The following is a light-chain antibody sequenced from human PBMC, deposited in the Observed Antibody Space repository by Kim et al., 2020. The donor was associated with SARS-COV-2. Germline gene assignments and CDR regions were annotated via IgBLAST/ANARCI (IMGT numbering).Light chain of an antibody. CDR3: QAWDSGTVV. Sequence: SYELTQPPSISVSQGQTVTLTCSGDKLGEKYSCWYQQKSGQSPILIIYQDFKRPSGIAERFSGSNFGNTATLTISGTQTVDEADYYCQAWDSGTVVFGGGTQLTVL. CDR2: QDF. J-gene: IGLJ2*01. CDR1: KLGEKY. V-gene: IGLV3-1*01.